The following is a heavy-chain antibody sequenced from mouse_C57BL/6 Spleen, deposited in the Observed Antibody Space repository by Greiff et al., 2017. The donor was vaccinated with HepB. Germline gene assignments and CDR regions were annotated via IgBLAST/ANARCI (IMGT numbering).Heavy chain of an antibody. J-gene: IGHJ4*01. D-gene: IGHD1-1*01. CDR1: GYTFTSYG. CDR3: ARDIYYGSSFAYAMDY. V-gene: IGHV1-81*01. CDR2: IYPRSGNT. Sequence: VRLEQGGAGLARPGASVKLSCKASGYTFTSYGISWVKQRTGQGLEWIGEIYPRSGNTYYNEKFKGKATLTADKSSSTAYMELRSLTSEDSAVYFCARDIYYGSSFAYAMDYWGQGTSVTVSS.